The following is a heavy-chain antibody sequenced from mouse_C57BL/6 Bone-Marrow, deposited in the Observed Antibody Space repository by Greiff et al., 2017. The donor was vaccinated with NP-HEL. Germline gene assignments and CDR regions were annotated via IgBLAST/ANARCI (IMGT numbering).Heavy chain of an antibody. V-gene: IGHV3-6*01. J-gene: IGHJ3*01. CDR1: GYSITSGYY. CDR2: ISYDGSN. CDR3: AREELTGDLFAY. Sequence: EVQLQESGPGLVKPSQSLSLTCSVTGYSITSGYYWNWIRQFPGNKLEWMGYISYDGSNNYNPSLKNRISITRDTSKNQFFLKLNSVTTEDTATYYCAREELTGDLFAYWGQGTLVTVSA. D-gene: IGHD4-1*01.